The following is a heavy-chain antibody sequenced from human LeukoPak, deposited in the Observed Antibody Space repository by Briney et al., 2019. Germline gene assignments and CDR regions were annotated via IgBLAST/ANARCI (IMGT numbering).Heavy chain of an antibody. CDR3: ATQRRPPMVRGVIIPYYYYYMDV. V-gene: IGHV1-24*01. D-gene: IGHD3-10*01. CDR2: FDPEDGET. CDR1: GYTLTELS. J-gene: IGHJ6*03. Sequence: ASVKVSCKVSGYTLTELSMHWVRQAPGKGLEWMGGFDPEDGETIYAQKFQGRVTMTEDTSTDTAYMELSSLRSEDTAVYYCATQRRPPMVRGVIIPYYYYYMDVWGKGTTVTVSS.